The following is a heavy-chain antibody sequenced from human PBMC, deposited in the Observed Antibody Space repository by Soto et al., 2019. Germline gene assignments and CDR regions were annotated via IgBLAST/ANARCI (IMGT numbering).Heavy chain of an antibody. J-gene: IGHJ4*02. V-gene: IGHV3-9*01. D-gene: IGHD2-2*01. Sequence: PGGSLRLSCAASGFTFDDYAMHWVRQAPGKGLEWVSGISWNSGSIGYADSVKGRFTISRDNAKNSLYLQMNSLRAEDTAIYYCVRGPQGIIPAYDYWGQGTLVTVSS. CDR1: GFTFDDYA. CDR3: VRGPQGIIPAYDY. CDR2: ISWNSGSI.